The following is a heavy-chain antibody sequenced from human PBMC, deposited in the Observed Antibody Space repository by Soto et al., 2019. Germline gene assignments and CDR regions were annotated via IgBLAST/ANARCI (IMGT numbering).Heavy chain of an antibody. CDR1: GFTFSSYD. D-gene: IGHD3-22*01. CDR3: ARAIGPTLFDY. Sequence: GGSLRLSCSASGFTFSSYDMHWVRQGPGKGLEWVSAIGTAGDTSYAGSVKGRFTISRENAKNSLYLQMNSLRAGDTAIYFCARAIGPTLFDYWGQGTLVTVSS. V-gene: IGHV3-13*04. J-gene: IGHJ4*02. CDR2: IGTAGDT.